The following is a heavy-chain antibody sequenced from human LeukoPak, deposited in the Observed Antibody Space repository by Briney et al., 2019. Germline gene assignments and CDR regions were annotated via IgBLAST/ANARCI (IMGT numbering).Heavy chain of an antibody. CDR2: ISSSGSTI. Sequence: GRSLRLSCAASGFTFSRYGMHWVRQAPGKGLEWVSYISSSGSTIYYADSVKGRFTISRDNAKNSLYLQMNSLRAEDTAVYYCAREKVVGGYSYGTYYYYGMDVWGQGTTVTVSS. CDR1: GFTFSRYG. J-gene: IGHJ6*02. D-gene: IGHD5-18*01. V-gene: IGHV3-48*04. CDR3: AREKVVGGYSYGTYYYYGMDV.